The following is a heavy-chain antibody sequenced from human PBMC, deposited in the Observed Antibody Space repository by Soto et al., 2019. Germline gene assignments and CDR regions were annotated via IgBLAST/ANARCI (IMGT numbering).Heavy chain of an antibody. CDR1: GFTFSSYA. J-gene: IGHJ4*02. CDR2: ISGSGGGT. D-gene: IGHD3-3*01. Sequence: GGSLRLSCAASGFTFSSYAMTWVRQAPGKGLGWVSAISGSGGGTYSADSVKGRFTISRDNSKNTLYRQMHSLGAEDTAAYYYAKLEWSRGQGTLVTVSS. V-gene: IGHV3-23*01. CDR3: AKLEWS.